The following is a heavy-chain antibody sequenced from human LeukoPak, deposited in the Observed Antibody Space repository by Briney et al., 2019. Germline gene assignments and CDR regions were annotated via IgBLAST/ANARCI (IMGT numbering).Heavy chain of an antibody. D-gene: IGHD6-6*01. CDR1: GGSISSGTYY. J-gene: IGHJ6*03. Sequence: SETLSLTCTVSGGSISSGTYYWGWIRQPPGKGLEWIGTIYYSGTTYYNPSLKSRVTISLDTLKNQFSLKLSSVTAADTAIYYCARDFSSSSTVYYYYYMDVWGKGTTVTVSS. CDR2: IYYSGTT. CDR3: ARDFSSSSTVYYYYYMDV. V-gene: IGHV4-39*07.